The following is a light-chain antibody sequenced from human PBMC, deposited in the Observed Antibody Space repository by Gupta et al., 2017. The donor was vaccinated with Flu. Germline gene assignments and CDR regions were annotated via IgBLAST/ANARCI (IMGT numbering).Light chain of an antibody. CDR3: CSDAGSSPWV. Sequence: SITSSCTGTSSEVCSYNHVSWDQQTTGKAPKLMIYDGSKRTAGVSNRFSGSKSGNTASMTISELQAEDEADYYSCSDAGSSPWVFGGGTKLTVL. J-gene: IGLJ3*02. CDR1: SSEVCSYNH. CDR2: DGS. V-gene: IGLV2-23*01.